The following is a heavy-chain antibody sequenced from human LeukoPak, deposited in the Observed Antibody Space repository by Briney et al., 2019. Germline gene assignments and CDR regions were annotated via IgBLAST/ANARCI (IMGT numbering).Heavy chain of an antibody. Sequence: GESLKISCEGSGYWFTSYWIGWVRQMPGKGLEWMGVIYPGDSDTIYSTSFQGQVTISVDKSMRTAYLQWSSLKAYDTAIYYCARHLRVGRIAPFDFWGQGTLVTVSS. CDR3: ARHLRVGRIAPFDF. D-gene: IGHD1-26*01. J-gene: IGHJ4*02. CDR2: IYPGDSDT. V-gene: IGHV5-51*01. CDR1: GYWFTSYW.